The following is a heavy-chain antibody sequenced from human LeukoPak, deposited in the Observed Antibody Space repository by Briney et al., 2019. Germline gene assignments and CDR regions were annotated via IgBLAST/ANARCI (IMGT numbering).Heavy chain of an antibody. CDR1: GGSFSGYY. CDR2: INHSGST. V-gene: IGHV4-34*01. D-gene: IGHD2-2*01. Sequence: SETLSLTCAAYGGSFSGYYWSWIRQPPGKGLEWIGEINHSGSTNYNPSLKSRVTISVDTSKNQFSLKLSSVTAADTAVYYCARSVSSGIAVVPAAEYFQHWGQGTLVTVSS. CDR3: ARSVSSGIAVVPAAEYFQH. J-gene: IGHJ1*01.